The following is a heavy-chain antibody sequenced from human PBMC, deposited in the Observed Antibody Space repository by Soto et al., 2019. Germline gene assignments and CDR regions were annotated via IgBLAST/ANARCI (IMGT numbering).Heavy chain of an antibody. CDR3: AGFGYSKGYAY. Sequence: QVQLEQSGAEVKKPGSSVKVSCKASGVTVNSYAIIWVRQAPGQGLEWMGSIIPLFGTVNSAQKFRDRVTITADKSTSTAYMELPSLRSEDTAVYYCAGFGYSKGYAYWGQGTLVTVSS. D-gene: IGHD5-18*01. J-gene: IGHJ4*02. CDR1: GVTVNSYA. V-gene: IGHV1-69*06. CDR2: IIPLFGTV.